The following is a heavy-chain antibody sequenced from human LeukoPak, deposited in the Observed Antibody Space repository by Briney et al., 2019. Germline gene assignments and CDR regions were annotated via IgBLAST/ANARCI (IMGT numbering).Heavy chain of an antibody. J-gene: IGHJ4*02. V-gene: IGHV1-69*02. CDR2: ITPFVGMA. CDR3: ARAGSESGEFRRATHFDD. CDR1: AGTFNTLT. Sequence: ASVNVCCKASAGTFNTLTFSWIRQAPGQGLEWLGRITPFVGMANYAQKVQGRVTITAYKAPTTLYLELNSLTSEDTDTYFCARAGSESGEFRRATHFDDWGQGTLVNVSS. D-gene: IGHD2-15*01.